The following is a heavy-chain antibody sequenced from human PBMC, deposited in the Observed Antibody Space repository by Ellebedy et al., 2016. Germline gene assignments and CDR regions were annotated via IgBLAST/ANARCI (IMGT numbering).Heavy chain of an antibody. V-gene: IGHV3-23*01. D-gene: IGHD4-17*01. CDR1: GLTFSGFA. CDR3: AKDLSTVTSTGWDN. J-gene: IGHJ4*02. CDR2: ITGSGGST. Sequence: GGSLRLSCAASGLTFSGFAMSWVRQAPGKGLDWVSGITGSGGSTYYAESVKGRFTISRDNSKNTLYLQMNSLRAEDTAVYYCAKDLSTVTSTGWDNWGQGTLVTVSS.